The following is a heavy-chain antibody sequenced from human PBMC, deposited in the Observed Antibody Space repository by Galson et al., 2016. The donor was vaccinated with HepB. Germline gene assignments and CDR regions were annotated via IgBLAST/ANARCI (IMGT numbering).Heavy chain of an antibody. CDR3: TRGRRVQGEGWFDP. Sequence: TLSLTCTVSGGSIRSVGYYWNWIRQHPGKGLEWIGYIYHSGSTHYNPSLRSRLTISVDTSKNQYFLKLSSVTAADTAVYYCTRGRRVQGEGWFDPWGQGTLVTVSS. V-gene: IGHV4-31*03. D-gene: IGHD3-10*01. J-gene: IGHJ5*02. CDR1: GGSIRSVGYY. CDR2: IYHSGST.